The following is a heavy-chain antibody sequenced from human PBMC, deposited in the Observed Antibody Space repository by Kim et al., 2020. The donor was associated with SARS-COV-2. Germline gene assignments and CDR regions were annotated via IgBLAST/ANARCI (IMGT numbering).Heavy chain of an antibody. J-gene: IGHJ1*01. CDR3: ARVYSSSWYVGAASN. V-gene: IGHV3-11*05. CDR2: ISGSSTNT. CDR1: GFTFSDYY. D-gene: IGHD6-13*01. Sequence: GGSLRLSCAASGFTFSDYYMSWIRQAPGKGLEWVSYISGSSTNTNYADSVNGRFTISRDNGKNSLYLQMKSLRAEDTAVYYCARVYSSSWYVGAASNWG.